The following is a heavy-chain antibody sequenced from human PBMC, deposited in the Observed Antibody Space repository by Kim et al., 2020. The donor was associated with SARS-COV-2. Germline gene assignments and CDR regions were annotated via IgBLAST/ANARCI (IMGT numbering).Heavy chain of an antibody. CDR1: GFTFGDYA. CDR2: IRSRAYGGTT. J-gene: IGHJ6*02. D-gene: IGHD6-13*01. CDR3: TRHGFTAAAAYYYYYGMDV. V-gene: IGHV3-49*04. Sequence: GGSLRLSCTASGFTFGDYAMSWVRQAPGKGLEWVGCIRSRAYGGTTEYAASVKGRFTISRDDSKSIAYLQMNSLKTEDTAVYYCTRHGFTAAAAYYYYYGMDVWGQGTTVTVSS.